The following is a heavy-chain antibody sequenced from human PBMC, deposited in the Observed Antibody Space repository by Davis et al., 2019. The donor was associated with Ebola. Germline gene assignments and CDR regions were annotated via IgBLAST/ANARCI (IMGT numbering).Heavy chain of an antibody. J-gene: IGHJ4*02. V-gene: IGHV1-69*04. Sequence: AASVKVSCKASGGTFSSYAISWVRQAPGQGLEWMGRIIPILGIANYAQKFQGRVTITADKSTSTVYMELTTLRSEDTAMYYCASPAGTTEHWFDYWGQGTQVTVSS. D-gene: IGHD1-1*01. CDR1: GGTFSSYA. CDR3: ASPAGTTEHWFDY. CDR2: IIPILGIA.